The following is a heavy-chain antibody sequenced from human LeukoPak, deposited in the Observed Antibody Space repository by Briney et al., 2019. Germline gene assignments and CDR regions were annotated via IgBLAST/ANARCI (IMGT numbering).Heavy chain of an antibody. D-gene: IGHD6-19*01. CDR1: GYTFTSYD. J-gene: IGHJ4*02. V-gene: IGHV1-8*01. Sequence: GASVKVSCKASGYTFTSYDINRVRQATGQGLEWMGWMNPNSGNTGYAQKFQGRVTMTRNTSISTAYMELSSLRSEDTAVYYCARAGVAVAGTPIDYWGQGTLVTVSS. CDR3: ARAGVAVAGTPIDY. CDR2: MNPNSGNT.